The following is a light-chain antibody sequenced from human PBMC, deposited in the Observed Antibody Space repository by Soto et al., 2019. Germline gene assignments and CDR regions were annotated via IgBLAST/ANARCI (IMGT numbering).Light chain of an antibody. CDR1: SSDVGGYDY. CDR3: NSYTSRSTVV. J-gene: IGLJ2*01. Sequence: QSALTQPASVSGSPGQSITISCTGTSSDVGGYDYVSWYQQRPGKAPQLIIYEVNNRPSGIAARFSGSKSGNTAALTISGLQTEDEADYYCNSYTSRSTVVFGGGTKLTVL. V-gene: IGLV2-14*01. CDR2: EVN.